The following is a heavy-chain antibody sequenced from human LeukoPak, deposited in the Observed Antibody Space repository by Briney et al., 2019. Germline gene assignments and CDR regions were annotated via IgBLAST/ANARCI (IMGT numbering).Heavy chain of an antibody. J-gene: IGHJ4*02. V-gene: IGHV3-23*01. CDR3: AKKAGSRTDQYPLDY. CDR2: ISRSGGTT. Sequence: PGGSLRRSCAASGITFSSYAMSWVRQAPGKGLEWVSGISRSGGTTYYADSVKGRFTISRDNSKNTLYLQMSSLRAEDTAVYYCAKKAGSRTDQYPLDYWGPGTLVTVSS. CDR1: GITFSSYA. D-gene: IGHD2-15*01.